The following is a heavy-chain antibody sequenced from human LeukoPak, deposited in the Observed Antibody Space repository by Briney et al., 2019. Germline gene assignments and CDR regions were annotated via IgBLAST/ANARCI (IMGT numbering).Heavy chain of an antibody. CDR3: ARHLYGGDC. V-gene: IGHV3-11*04. CDR2: ISGSGSTI. J-gene: IGHJ4*02. CDR1: GFTVSSSY. Sequence: GGSLRLSCAASGFTVSSSYMSWVRQAPGKGLEWVSYISGSGSTIYYADSVRGRFTISRDNAKNSLHLQMNSLRAEDTAVYYCARHLYGGDCWGQGTLVTVSS. D-gene: IGHD4-17*01.